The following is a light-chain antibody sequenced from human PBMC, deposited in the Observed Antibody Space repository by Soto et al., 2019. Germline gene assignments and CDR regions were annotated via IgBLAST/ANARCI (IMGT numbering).Light chain of an antibody. CDR3: QSYDSSLGGSKGV. CDR2: SNI. V-gene: IGLV1-40*01. J-gene: IGLJ3*02. CDR1: SSDIGAGYD. Sequence: QSVLTQPPSMSGAPGQRVTISCTGSSSDIGAGYDVHWYQQFPGTASKLLIYSNINRPSGVPDRFSGSKSGTSASLAITGLQAEDEADYYCQSYDSSLGGSKGVFGGGTKLTV.